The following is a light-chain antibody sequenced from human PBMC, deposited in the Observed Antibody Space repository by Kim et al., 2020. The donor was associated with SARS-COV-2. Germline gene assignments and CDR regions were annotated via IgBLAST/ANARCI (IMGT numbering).Light chain of an antibody. CDR2: GAS. J-gene: IGKJ4*02. CDR3: EHPGT. V-gene: IGKV3-15*01. Sequence: EIVVTQSPATLSVSPGERATLSCRASQSVSSHLAWYQQKPGQPPRLLIYGASTRATGIPARFSGSGSGTEFTLTISSLQSEDFAVYYCEHPGTFGEGTKGEIK. CDR1: QSVSSH.